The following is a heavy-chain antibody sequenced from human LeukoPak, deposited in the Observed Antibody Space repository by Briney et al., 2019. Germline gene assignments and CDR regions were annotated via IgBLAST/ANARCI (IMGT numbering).Heavy chain of an antibody. CDR2: ISSSSGNF. CDR3: ARELDDALDI. D-gene: IGHD3-3*01. CDR1: GFTFSSYS. J-gene: IGHJ3*02. V-gene: IGHV3-48*01. Sequence: GGSLRLSCAASGFTFSSYSMNWVRQAPGKGLEWVSNISSSSGNFDYADSVKGRFTISRDNAKNSLYLQMNSLRAEDTALYYCARELDDALDIWGQGTMVTVSS.